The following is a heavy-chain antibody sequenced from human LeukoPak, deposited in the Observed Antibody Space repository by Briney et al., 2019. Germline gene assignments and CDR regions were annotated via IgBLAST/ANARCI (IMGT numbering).Heavy chain of an antibody. V-gene: IGHV1-18*01. J-gene: IGHJ4*02. CDR2: ISAYNGKT. Sequence: GASVKVSCKASGYTFTNYDISWVRQAPGQGLEWMGWISAYNGKTNYAQKLQGRVTITADESTSTAYMELSSLRSEDTAVYYCARLRLYGDDILTGYTPIGDYWGQGTLVTVSS. D-gene: IGHD3-9*01. CDR3: ARLRLYGDDILTGYTPIGDY. CDR1: GYTFTNYD.